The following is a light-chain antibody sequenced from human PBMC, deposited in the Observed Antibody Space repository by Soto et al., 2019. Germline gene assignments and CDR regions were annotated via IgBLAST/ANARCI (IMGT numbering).Light chain of an antibody. J-gene: IGKJ2*01. V-gene: IGKV1-5*03. CDR2: KAS. CDR3: QQYNSYPST. CDR1: QSISSW. Sequence: DIQMTQSPSTLSASVGDRVTITCRASQSISSWLAWYQQKPGKAPKLLIYKASSLKSGVPSRFSGSGSRTEFTLTISSLQPDDFATYYCQQYNSYPSTFGQGTKLEIK.